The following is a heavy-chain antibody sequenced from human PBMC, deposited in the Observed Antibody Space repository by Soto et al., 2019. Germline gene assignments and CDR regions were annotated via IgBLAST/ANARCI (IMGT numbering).Heavy chain of an antibody. CDR3: VRGGAAPSENAFDI. CDR1: GYAFSSYY. D-gene: IGHD6-13*01. CDR2: ISGYNGDI. Sequence: GASVKVSCKASGYAFSSYYVSWVRQAPGQGLEWMGSISGYNGDIKYAQKLQGRVTMTTDTSTSTAFMELRSLRSDDTAVYFCVRGGAAPSENAFDIWGQGTMVTVSS. J-gene: IGHJ3*02. V-gene: IGHV1-18*01.